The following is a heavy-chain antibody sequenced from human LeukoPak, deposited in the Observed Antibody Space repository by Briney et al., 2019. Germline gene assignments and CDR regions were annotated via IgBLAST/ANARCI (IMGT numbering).Heavy chain of an antibody. V-gene: IGHV1-69*13. CDR3: ARDGNYYDSSGYPSNPQPFDL. CDR2: IIPIFGTA. Sequence: SVKVSCKASGGTFSSYAISWVRQAPGQGLEWMGGIIPIFGTASYAQKFQGRVTITADESTSTAYMELSSLRSEDTAVYYCARDGNYYDSSGYPSNPQPFDLWGRGTLVTVSS. J-gene: IGHJ2*01. D-gene: IGHD3-22*01. CDR1: GGTFSSYA.